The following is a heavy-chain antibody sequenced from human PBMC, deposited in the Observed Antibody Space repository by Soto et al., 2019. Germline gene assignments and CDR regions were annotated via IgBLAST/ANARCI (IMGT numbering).Heavy chain of an antibody. J-gene: IGHJ4*02. D-gene: IGHD6-6*01. CDR1: SASLSSSTYY. CDR3: ASSSPFHY. V-gene: IGHV4-39*01. Sequence: PSETLSLTCSVSSASLSSSTYYWSWIRQPPGRGTEWIGSIYYSGNTYYKPSLKSRVSISIDTSRNQFSLKLTSVTAADTGVYYCASSSPFHYWGPGILVT. CDR2: IYYSGNT.